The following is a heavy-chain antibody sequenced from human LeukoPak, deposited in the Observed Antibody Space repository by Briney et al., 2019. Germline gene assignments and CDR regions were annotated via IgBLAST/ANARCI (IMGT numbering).Heavy chain of an antibody. V-gene: IGHV3-53*01. CDR1: GFTVSNNY. J-gene: IGHJ3*02. CDR2: IFGGGST. D-gene: IGHD3-10*01. Sequence: GGSLRLSCAASGFTVSNNYMSWVRQAPGKGLEWVSIIFGGGSTYYADSVKGRFTISRDNSNNTLYLQMNSLGAEDTAVYYCARTTSWFGDPSAFDIWGQGTMVIVSS. CDR3: ARTTSWFGDPSAFDI.